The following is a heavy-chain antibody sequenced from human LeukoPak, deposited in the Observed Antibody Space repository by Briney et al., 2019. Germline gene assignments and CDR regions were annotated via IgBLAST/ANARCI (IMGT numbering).Heavy chain of an antibody. D-gene: IGHD2-15*01. V-gene: IGHV1-8*01. CDR2: MNPNSGNT. CDR1: GYTFTSYD. CDR3: ARAGGYCGRISCPYYFDY. J-gene: IGHJ4*02. Sequence: ASVKVSCKASGYTFTSYDINWVRQATGQGLEWMGWMNPNSGNTGYAQKFQGRVTMTRNTSISTAYMELSSLRSEDTAVYYCARAGGYCGRISCPYYFDYWGQGTLVTVSS.